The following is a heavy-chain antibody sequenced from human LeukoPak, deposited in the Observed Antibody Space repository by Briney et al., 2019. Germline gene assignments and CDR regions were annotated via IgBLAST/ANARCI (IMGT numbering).Heavy chain of an antibody. V-gene: IGHV1-8*01. CDR2: MNPNSGNT. J-gene: IGHJ3*01. CDR3: TRAFSSGYDSYDAFDL. Sequence: ASVKVSCKASGNTFTSYDINWVRQATGQGLEWMGWMNPNSGNTGYAHKFQGRATMTRNTSITTAYLELNSLRADDMAVYFCTRAFSSGYDSYDAFDLWGQGTMLTVSS. D-gene: IGHD5-12*01. CDR1: GNTFTSYD.